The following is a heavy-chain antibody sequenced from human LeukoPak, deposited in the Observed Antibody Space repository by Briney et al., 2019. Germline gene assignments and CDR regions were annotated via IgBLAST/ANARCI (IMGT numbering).Heavy chain of an antibody. D-gene: IGHD3-22*01. CDR1: GGSISSYY. V-gene: IGHV4-59*01. CDR3: ARASSSGYYDSSGYSL. CDR2: INYSGST. J-gene: IGHJ4*02. Sequence: PSETLSLTCTVSGGSISSYYWGWIRQPPGKGLEWIGYINYSGSTNDNPSLKSRVTISVDTSKNQFSLKLSSVTAADTAVYYCARASSSGYYDSSGYSLWGQGTLVTVSS.